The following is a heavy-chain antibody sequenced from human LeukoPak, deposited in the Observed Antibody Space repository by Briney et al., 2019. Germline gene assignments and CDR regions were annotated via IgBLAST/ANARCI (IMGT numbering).Heavy chain of an antibody. V-gene: IGHV3-23*01. CDR1: GFTFRSYA. J-gene: IGHJ6*02. CDR2: ISGSGGST. Sequence: GRSLRLSCAASGFTFRSYAMSWVRQAPAKGLEYGSAISGSGGSTYYADSVKGRFTISRDNSKNTPYLQMNSLRAEDTAVYYCAKEAPLPYYYGMDVWGQGTTVTVSS. CDR3: AKEAPLPYYYGMDV.